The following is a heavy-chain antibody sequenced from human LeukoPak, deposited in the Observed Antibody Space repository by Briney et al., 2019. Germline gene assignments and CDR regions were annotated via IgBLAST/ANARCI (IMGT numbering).Heavy chain of an antibody. Sequence: GASVKVSCKASGYTFTSYGISWVRQAPGQGLEWMGWISAYNGNTNYAQKLQGRVTMTTDTSTSTAYMELRSLRSEDTAVYYCASATYYYDSSGYYYYFDYWGQGTLVTVSS. CDR2: ISAYNGNT. D-gene: IGHD3-22*01. V-gene: IGHV1-18*01. CDR3: ASATYYYDSSGYYYYFDY. CDR1: GYTFTSYG. J-gene: IGHJ4*02.